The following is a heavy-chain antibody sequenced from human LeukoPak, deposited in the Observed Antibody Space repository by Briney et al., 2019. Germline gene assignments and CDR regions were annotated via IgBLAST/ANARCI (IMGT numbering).Heavy chain of an antibody. Sequence: SETLSLTCTVSGGSISSYYWNWIRQPPGKGLEWIGYIYYSGSTNYNPSLKSRVTMSVDTSKNQFSLKLSSVTAADTAVHYCARGRYGWLPFDYWGQGTLVTVSS. CDR1: GGSISSYY. CDR3: ARGRYGWLPFDY. CDR2: IYYSGST. V-gene: IGHV4-59*01. J-gene: IGHJ4*02. D-gene: IGHD3-16*01.